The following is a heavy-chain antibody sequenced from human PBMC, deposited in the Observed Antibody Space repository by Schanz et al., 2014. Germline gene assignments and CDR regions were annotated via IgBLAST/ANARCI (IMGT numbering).Heavy chain of an antibody. Sequence: QVQLVQSGAEVKKPGASVKVSCKASGYTFTSHGISWVRQAPGQGLEWMGRIIPILGIANYAQKFQGRVTNTADKSTSTAYMDLSSLRPEDTAVYYCARSDYYDNSDYYNSFDYWGQGTLVTVSS. CDR3: ARSDYYDNSDYYNSFDY. CDR2: IIPILGIA. D-gene: IGHD3-22*01. V-gene: IGHV1-69*04. CDR1: GYTFTSHG. J-gene: IGHJ4*02.